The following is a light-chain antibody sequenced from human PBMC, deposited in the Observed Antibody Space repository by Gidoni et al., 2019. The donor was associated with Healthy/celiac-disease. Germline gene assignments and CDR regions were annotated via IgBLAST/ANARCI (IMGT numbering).Light chain of an antibody. V-gene: IGKV1-39*01. J-gene: IGKJ2*01. CDR2: AAS. CDR3: QQSYSTPRT. CDR1: QSISSY. Sequence: DRQMTQSPSSLSASVGDRVTITCRASQSISSYLNWYQQKPGKAPKLLIYAASSLQSGVPSRFSGSGSGTDFTRTISSLQPEDFATYYCQQSYSTPRTFGQXTKLEIK.